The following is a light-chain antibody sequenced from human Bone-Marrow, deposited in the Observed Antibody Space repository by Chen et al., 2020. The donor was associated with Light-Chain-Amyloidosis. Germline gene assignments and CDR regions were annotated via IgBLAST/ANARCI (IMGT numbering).Light chain of an antibody. CDR3: SSYTITNTLV. V-gene: IGLV2-14*01. Sequence: QSALPQPAPLSGSPGQSIPISCTGTSSDVGGDNHVSWYQQHPDKAPKLMIYEVTNRPSWVPDRFSGSKSDNTASLTISGLQTEDEADYFCSSYTITNTLVFGSGTRVTVL. CDR1: SSDVGGDNH. CDR2: EVT. J-gene: IGLJ1*01.